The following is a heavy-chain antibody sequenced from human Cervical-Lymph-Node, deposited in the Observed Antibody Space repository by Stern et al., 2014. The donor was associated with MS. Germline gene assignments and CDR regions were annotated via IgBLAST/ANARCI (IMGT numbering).Heavy chain of an antibody. V-gene: IGHV4-4*02. Sequence: QLQLQESGPGLVKPSGTLSLTCAVSGGSISSDNWWSWVRQPPGQGLEGIVEVYHSGSANYNPSLKSRVTMSVDKSKNQFSLRLTSVTAADTAVYYCARDFEFQLQCDWGQGALVTVSS. CDR2: VYHSGSA. J-gene: IGHJ4*02. CDR3: ARDFEFQLQCD. D-gene: IGHD2-2*01. CDR1: GGSISSDNW.